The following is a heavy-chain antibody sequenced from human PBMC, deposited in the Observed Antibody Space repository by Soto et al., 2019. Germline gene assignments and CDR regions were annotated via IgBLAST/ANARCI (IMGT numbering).Heavy chain of an antibody. CDR1: GGSIGSYY. J-gene: IGHJ6*03. D-gene: IGHD5-12*01. Sequence: SETLSLTCTVSGGSIGSYYWSWIRQPPGKGLEWIGYIYYSGSTNYNPSLKSRVTISVDTSKNQFSLKLSSVTAADTAVYYCARQWNYYYMDVWGKGTTVTSP. V-gene: IGHV4-59*08. CDR3: ARQWNYYYMDV. CDR2: IYYSGST.